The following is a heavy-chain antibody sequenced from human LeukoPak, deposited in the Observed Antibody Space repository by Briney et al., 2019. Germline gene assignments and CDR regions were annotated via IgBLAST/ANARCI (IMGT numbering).Heavy chain of an antibody. D-gene: IGHD7-27*01. CDR3: ARNWGWASDP. CDR2: FSLSGST. J-gene: IGHJ5*02. Sequence: PSETLSLTCAVSGGSFSTSNWWSWVRQPPGKGLEWIGEFSLSGSTNYNPSLKSRLTISVDKSKNQFSLRLSSVTAADTAVYYCARNWGWASDPWGQGTLVTVSS. CDR1: GGSFSTSNW. V-gene: IGHV4-4*02.